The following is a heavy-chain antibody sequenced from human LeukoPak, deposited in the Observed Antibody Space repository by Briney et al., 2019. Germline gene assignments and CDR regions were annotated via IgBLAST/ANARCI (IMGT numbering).Heavy chain of an antibody. Sequence: SQTLSLTCTVSGESISSGSYYWSWIRQPAGKGLEWIGCIYTSGSTNYNPSLKSRVTISVDTSKNQFSLKLSSVTAADTAVYYCAREAPIAAAGYYYGMDVWGQGTTVTVSS. CDR1: GESISSGSYY. D-gene: IGHD6-13*01. CDR2: IYTSGST. CDR3: AREAPIAAAGYYYGMDV. V-gene: IGHV4-61*02. J-gene: IGHJ6*02.